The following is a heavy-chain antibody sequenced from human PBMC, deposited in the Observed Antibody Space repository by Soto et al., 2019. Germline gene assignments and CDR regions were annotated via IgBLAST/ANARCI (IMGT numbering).Heavy chain of an antibody. D-gene: IGHD3-22*01. Sequence: GGSLRLSCAASGFTFSSYGMHWVRQAPGKGLEWVAVIWYDGSNKYYADSVKGRFTISRDNSKNTLYLQMNSLRAEDTAVYYCARDLNYYYDSSGSRPPFDYWGQGTLVTVSS. CDR2: IWYDGSNK. V-gene: IGHV3-33*01. CDR3: ARDLNYYYDSSGSRPPFDY. CDR1: GFTFSSYG. J-gene: IGHJ4*02.